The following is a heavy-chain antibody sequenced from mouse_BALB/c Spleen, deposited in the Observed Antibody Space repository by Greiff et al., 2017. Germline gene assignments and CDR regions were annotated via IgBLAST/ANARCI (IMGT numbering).Heavy chain of an antibody. Sequence: LVESGAELVRPGVSVKISCKGSGYTFTDYAMHWVKQSHAKSLEWIGVISTYYGDASYNQKFKGKATMTVDKSSSTAYMELARLTSEDSAIYYCARGITTVDYFDYWGQGTTLTVSS. D-gene: IGHD1-1*01. J-gene: IGHJ2*01. CDR1: GYTFTDYA. V-gene: IGHV1S137*01. CDR2: ISTYYGDA. CDR3: ARGITTVDYFDY.